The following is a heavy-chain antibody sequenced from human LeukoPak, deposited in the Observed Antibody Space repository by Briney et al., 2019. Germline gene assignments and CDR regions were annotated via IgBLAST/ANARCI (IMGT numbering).Heavy chain of an antibody. CDR1: GYTFTGYG. Sequence: ASVKVSCKASGYTFTGYGISWVRQAPGQWLEWMGWISAYNGNTNYAQKLQGRVTMTTDTSTSTAYMELRSLRSDDTAVYYCARDRKYQLLSPIDYWGQGTLVTVSS. J-gene: IGHJ4*02. V-gene: IGHV1-18*01. CDR2: ISAYNGNT. D-gene: IGHD2-2*01. CDR3: ARDRKYQLLSPIDY.